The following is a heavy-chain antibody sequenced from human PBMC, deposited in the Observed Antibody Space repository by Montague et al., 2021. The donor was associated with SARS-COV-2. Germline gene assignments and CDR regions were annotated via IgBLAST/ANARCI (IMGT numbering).Heavy chain of an antibody. CDR2: INHSGST. CDR3: ARVRYYGSGTSLGMDV. V-gene: IGHV4-34*01. J-gene: IGHJ6*02. CDR1: GGSFSGYD. D-gene: IGHD3-10*01. Sequence: SETLSLTCAVYGGSFSGYDWSWIRQPPGKGLEWIGEINHSGSTNYNPSLKSRVTISVDTSKNQFSLKLSSVTAADTAVYYCARVRYYGSGTSLGMDVRGQGTTVTVSS.